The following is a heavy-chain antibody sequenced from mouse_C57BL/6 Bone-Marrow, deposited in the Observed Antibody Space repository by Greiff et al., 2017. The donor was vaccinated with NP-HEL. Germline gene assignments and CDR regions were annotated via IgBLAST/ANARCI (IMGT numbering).Heavy chain of an antibody. J-gene: IGHJ3*01. D-gene: IGHD2-4*01. Sequence: QVQLKQPGAELVKPGASVKLSCKASGYTFTSYWMHWVKQRPGRGLEWIGRIDPNSGGTKYNEKFKSKATLTVDKPSSTAYMQLSSLTSEDSAVYYCARGDGYYDYDGFAYWGQGTLVTVSA. CDR1: GYTFTSYW. CDR3: ARGDGYYDYDGFAY. CDR2: IDPNSGGT. V-gene: IGHV1-72*01.